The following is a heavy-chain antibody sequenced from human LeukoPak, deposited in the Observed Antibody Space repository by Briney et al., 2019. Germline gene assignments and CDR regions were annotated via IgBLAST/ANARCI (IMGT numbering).Heavy chain of an antibody. CDR2: ITSSSSYA. CDR1: GFIFSNYA. V-gene: IGHV3-21*01. CDR3: ARDPYSGHYGNDYYYYMDV. J-gene: IGHJ6*03. D-gene: IGHD5-12*01. Sequence: PGGSLRLSCATSGFIFSNYAVNWVRQAPGKRLEWVSSITSSSSYAFYADSVKGRFTISRDNAKSSLYLQMNNLRAEDTAVYYCARDPYSGHYGNDYYYYMDVWGKGTTVTISS.